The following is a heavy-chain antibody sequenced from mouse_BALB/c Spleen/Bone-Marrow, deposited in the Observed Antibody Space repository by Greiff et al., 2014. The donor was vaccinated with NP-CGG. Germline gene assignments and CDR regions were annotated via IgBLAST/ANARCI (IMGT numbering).Heavy chain of an antibody. CDR2: IDPFNGAT. D-gene: IGHD4-1*01. V-gene: IGHV1S135*01. J-gene: IGHJ2*01. CDR1: GYSFTSYY. Sequence: EVQLQQSGPELMKPGASVKISCKASGYSFTSYYMHWVKQSHGKSLEWIGYIDPFNGATSYNQKFKGKATLTVDKSSSTAYMHLSSLTSEDSAVYYCARNWDVDYWGQGTTLTVSP. CDR3: ARNWDVDY.